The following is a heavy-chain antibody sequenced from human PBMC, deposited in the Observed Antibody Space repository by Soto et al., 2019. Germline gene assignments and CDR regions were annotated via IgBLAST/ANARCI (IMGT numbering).Heavy chain of an antibody. V-gene: IGHV3-30*18. J-gene: IGHJ6*03. Sequence: PGGSLRLSCAASGFTFSSYGMHWVRQAPGKGLEWVAVISYDGSNKYYADSVKGRFTISRDNSKNTLYLQMNSLRAEDTAVYYCAKDQPPFSKRHYYYMDVWGKGTTVTVSS. CDR1: GFTFSSYG. CDR3: AKDQPPFSKRHYYYMDV. CDR2: ISYDGSNK. D-gene: IGHD1-1*01.